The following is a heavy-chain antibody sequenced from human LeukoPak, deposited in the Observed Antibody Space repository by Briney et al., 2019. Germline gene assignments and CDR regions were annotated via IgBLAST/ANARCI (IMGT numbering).Heavy chain of an antibody. V-gene: IGHV3-48*04. CDR2: ISSSSRNI. CDR3: ARDTEAYYDILTGYYGGNWFDP. CDR1: GFTFGSYS. J-gene: IGHJ5*02. D-gene: IGHD3-9*01. Sequence: GGSLRLSCAASGFTFGSYSINWVRQAPGKGLEWLLYISSSSRNIYYADSVKDRFTSSRDNAKNSVYLQMNSLRAEDTALYFCARDTEAYYDILTGYYGGNWFDPWGQGTLVTVSS.